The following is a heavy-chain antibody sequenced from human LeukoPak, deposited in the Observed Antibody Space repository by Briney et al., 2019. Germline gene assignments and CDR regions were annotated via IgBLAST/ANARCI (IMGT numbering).Heavy chain of an antibody. D-gene: IGHD3-22*01. CDR3: ARMYYYDSSGYYSWYFDL. Sequence: SETLSLTCTVSGGSISSYYWSWIRQPPGKGLEWIGYIYYSGSTNYNPSLKSRVTISVDTSKNQFSLKLSSVTAADTAVYYCARMYYYDSSGYYSWYFDLWARGTLVTVSS. J-gene: IGHJ2*01. CDR2: IYYSGST. CDR1: GGSISSYY. V-gene: IGHV4-59*01.